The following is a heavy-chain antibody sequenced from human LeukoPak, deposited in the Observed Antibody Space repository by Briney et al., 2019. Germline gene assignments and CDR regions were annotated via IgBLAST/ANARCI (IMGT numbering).Heavy chain of an antibody. D-gene: IGHD2-8*01. CDR1: GFTLGNHG. V-gene: IGHV3-33*01. Sequence: GGSLRLSCAASGFTLGNHGMHWVRQAPGKGLEWVAIIYSDGVNKYCADSMKGRFTISRDTSKNTLFLEMESLRTEDTAVYYCARHRGSVFKGYMDVWGKGTTVTVSS. CDR3: ARHRGSVFKGYMDV. J-gene: IGHJ6*03. CDR2: IYSDGVNK.